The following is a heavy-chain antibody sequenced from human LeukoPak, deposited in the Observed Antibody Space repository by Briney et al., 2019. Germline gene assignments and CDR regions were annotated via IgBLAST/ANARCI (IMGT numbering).Heavy chain of an antibody. Sequence: ASVKVSCKASGGTFSSYAISWVRQAPGQGLEWMGGIIPIFGTANYAQKFQGRVTITTDESTSTAYMELSRLRSDDTAMYYCARVGQSDYWGQGTLVTVSS. CDR3: ARVGQSDY. V-gene: IGHV1-69*05. J-gene: IGHJ4*02. CDR1: GGTFSSYA. D-gene: IGHD5-24*01. CDR2: IIPIFGTA.